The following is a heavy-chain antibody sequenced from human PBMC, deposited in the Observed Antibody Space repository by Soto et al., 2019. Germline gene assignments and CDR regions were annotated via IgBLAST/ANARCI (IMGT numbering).Heavy chain of an antibody. D-gene: IGHD6-13*01. CDR1: GFTFSSYS. V-gene: IGHV3-48*02. CDR2: ISSSSSTI. J-gene: IGHJ6*02. CDR3: ARAQSEFISAAGLRSGGMDV. Sequence: GGSLRLSCAASGFTFSSYSMNWVRQAPGKGLEWVSYISSSSSTIYYADSVKGRFTISRDNAKNSLYLQMNSLRDEDTAVYYCARAQSEFISAAGLRSGGMDVWGQGTTVTVSS.